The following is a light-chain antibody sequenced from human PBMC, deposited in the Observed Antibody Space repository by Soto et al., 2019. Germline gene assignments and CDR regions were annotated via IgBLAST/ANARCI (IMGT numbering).Light chain of an antibody. CDR1: QSVSSSY. CDR2: GAS. J-gene: IGKJ1*01. Sequence: ETVLTQSPGTLSLSPGERATLSCRASQSVSSSYLAWYQQKPGQAPRLLIYGASSRATGIPDRFSGSGSGTDFPLIISRREPEDFAVYYCQQYGSAPPSWTFGQGTKVEIK. CDR3: QQYGSAPPSWT. V-gene: IGKV3-20*01.